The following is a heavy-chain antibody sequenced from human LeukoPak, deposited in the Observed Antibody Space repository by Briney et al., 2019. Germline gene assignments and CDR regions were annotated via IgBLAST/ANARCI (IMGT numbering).Heavy chain of an antibody. CDR2: ISYDGSDK. Sequence: GRSLRLSCAASGFTFDNYGMHWVRQAPGKGLEWVAIISYDGSDKYYADSVKGRFTISRDNSKNTLYLQMNSLRAEDTAVYYCARGPSGYHNTGGQGTLVTVSS. V-gene: IGHV3-30*03. D-gene: IGHD5-12*01. CDR3: ARGPSGYHNT. CDR1: GFTFDNYG. J-gene: IGHJ4*02.